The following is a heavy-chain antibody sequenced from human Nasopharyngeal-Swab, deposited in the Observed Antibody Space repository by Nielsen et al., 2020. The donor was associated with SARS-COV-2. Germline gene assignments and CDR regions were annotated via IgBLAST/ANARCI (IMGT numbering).Heavy chain of an antibody. D-gene: IGHD3-16*02. CDR2: LGTAGDT. CDR3: AKKTVGTYPFDY. CDR1: GFTSSTSS. V-gene: IGHV3-23*01. J-gene: IGHJ4*02. Sequence: GGSLRLSCIASGFTSSTSSLTWLRQPPGKGLQWVSTLGTAGDTYYADSVKGRFTISRDNSKNTLYLQMNSLRAEDTAVYCCAKKTVGTYPFDYWGQGTLVTLSS.